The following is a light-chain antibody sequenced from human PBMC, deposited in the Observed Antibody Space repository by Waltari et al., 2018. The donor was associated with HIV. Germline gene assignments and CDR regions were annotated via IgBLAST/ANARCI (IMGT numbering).Light chain of an antibody. CDR2: GAS. CDR1: ENIDTN. J-gene: IGKJ1*01. Sequence: EIVMTQSPITLSLSPGERATLSCRASENIDTNVAWYQQTLGQAPRLLMYGASTRATGIPARFSGSGSGRDFTLTISSLQSEDFVVYYCHQYNEWPRTFGQGTKVEV. CDR3: HQYNEWPRT. V-gene: IGKV3-15*01.